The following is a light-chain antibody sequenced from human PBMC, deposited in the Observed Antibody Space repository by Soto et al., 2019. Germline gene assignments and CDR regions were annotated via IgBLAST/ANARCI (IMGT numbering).Light chain of an antibody. V-gene: IGKV1-9*01. CDR3: QQLT. CDR2: AAS. J-gene: IGKJ4*01. Sequence: DIQLTQSPSFLSASVGDRVTITCRASQGISSYLAWYQQKPGKAPKLLIYAASTLQSGVPSRFSGSGSGTEFTLTISSLQPEDFATYYCQQLTFGGGTKVESK. CDR1: QGISSY.